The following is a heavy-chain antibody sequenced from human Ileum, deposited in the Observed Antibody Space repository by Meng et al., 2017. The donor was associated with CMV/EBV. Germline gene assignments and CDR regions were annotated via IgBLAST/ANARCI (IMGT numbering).Heavy chain of an antibody. J-gene: IGHJ3*02. V-gene: IGHV4-39*07. CDR3: AIRIMEFTRLVVAFDM. CDR2: IYNSGNS. D-gene: IGHD3-22*01. Sequence: LSFTVPGGAISSSIYYWGWIRQSPGKALQCIGSIYNSGNSYYNPSLKSRVTISVDTSKHQFSLNLSSVTAADTAGYYCAIRIMEFTRLVVAFDMWGQGTMVTVSS. CDR1: GGAISSSIYY.